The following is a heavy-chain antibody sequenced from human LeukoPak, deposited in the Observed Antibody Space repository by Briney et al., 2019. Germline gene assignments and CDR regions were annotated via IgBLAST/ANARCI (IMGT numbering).Heavy chain of an antibody. CDR1: GGSFSSYY. J-gene: IGHJ6*03. Sequence: SETLSLTCAVSGGSFSSYYWNWIRQPPGKGLEWIGEIYHTGSTYYNPSLKSRVTISVDTSKNQFSLKLSSVTAADTAVYYCASSSPPRGYYYYYMDVWGKGTTVTVSS. CDR3: ASSSPPRGYYYYYMDV. CDR2: IYHTGST. V-gene: IGHV4-34*01. D-gene: IGHD6-6*01.